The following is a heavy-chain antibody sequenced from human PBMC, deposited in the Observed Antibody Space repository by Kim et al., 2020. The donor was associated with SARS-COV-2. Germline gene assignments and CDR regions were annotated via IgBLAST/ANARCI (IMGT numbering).Heavy chain of an antibody. CDR3: AGDYYSYGYVGDYYYGMDV. CDR2: IYYSGST. V-gene: IGHV4-59*01. Sequence: SETLSLTCTVSGGSISSYYWSWIRQPPGKGLEWIGYIYYSGSTNYNPSLKSRVTISVDTSKNQFSLKLSSVTAADKAVYYCAGDYYSYGYVGDYYYGMDVWGQGTTVTVSS. CDR1: GGSISSYY. D-gene: IGHD5-18*01. J-gene: IGHJ6*02.